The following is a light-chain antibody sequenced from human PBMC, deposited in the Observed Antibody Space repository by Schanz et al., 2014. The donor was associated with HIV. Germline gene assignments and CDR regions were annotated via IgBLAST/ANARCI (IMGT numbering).Light chain of an antibody. Sequence: QLVLTQPPSVSGAPGQRVTISCTGSSSNIGAGYDVHWYQQLPGTAPKLLIYANSNRPSGVPDRFSGSKSGTSASLAITGLQTEDEADYYCQSYDISLSGSKVFGGGTKVTVL. CDR3: QSYDISLSGSKV. CDR1: SSNIGAGYD. V-gene: IGLV1-40*01. J-gene: IGLJ3*02. CDR2: ANS.